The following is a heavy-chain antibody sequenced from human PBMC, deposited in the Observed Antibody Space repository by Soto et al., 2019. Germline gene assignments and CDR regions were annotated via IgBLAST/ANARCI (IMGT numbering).Heavy chain of an antibody. Sequence: EVQLVESGGGLVQPGDSLRLSCAASGFTFSSYWMSWVRQAPGKGLEWVGNIKYDGSENYYMDSVKGRFTISRDNAKNSLYVQMNSLRVEDTAIYYCARERDGGNYLHGGFDCWGQGTLVAVSS. CDR2: IKYDGSEN. D-gene: IGHD1-26*01. CDR1: GFTFSSYW. J-gene: IGHJ4*02. V-gene: IGHV3-7*03. CDR3: ARERDGGNYLHGGFDC.